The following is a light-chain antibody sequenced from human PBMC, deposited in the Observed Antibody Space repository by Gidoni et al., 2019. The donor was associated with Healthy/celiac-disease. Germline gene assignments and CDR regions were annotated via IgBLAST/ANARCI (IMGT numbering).Light chain of an antibody. Sequence: SFLSASVGDRVTITCRASQGISSYLAWYQQKPGKAPKLLIYAASTLQSGVPSRFSGSGSGTEFTLTISSLQPEDFATYYCQQLNSYLLFTFGPGTKVDIK. CDR2: AAS. CDR3: QQLNSYLLFT. CDR1: QGISSY. J-gene: IGKJ3*01. V-gene: IGKV1-9*01.